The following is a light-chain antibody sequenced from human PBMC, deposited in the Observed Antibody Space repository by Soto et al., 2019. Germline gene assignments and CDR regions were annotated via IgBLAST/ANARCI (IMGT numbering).Light chain of an antibody. CDR3: QQYAGSQT. CDR1: QSVSSTY. J-gene: IGKJ1*01. V-gene: IGKV3-20*01. Sequence: EIVLTQSPGTLSLSPGERATLSCRASQSVSSTYLAWYQQRPGQAPRLLIYGASSRATGIPDRFTGSGSGTDFTLTISRLEPEDFAVYYCQQYAGSQTFCQGTKVEIK. CDR2: GAS.